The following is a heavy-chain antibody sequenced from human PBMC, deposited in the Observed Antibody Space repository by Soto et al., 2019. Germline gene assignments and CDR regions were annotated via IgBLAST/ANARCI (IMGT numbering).Heavy chain of an antibody. V-gene: IGHV4-30-4*02. Sequence: SETLSLTCTVSGGSISSGDYYWSWIRQPPGKGLEWIGYIYYSGSTYYNPSLKSRITISVDTSKNQFSLKLSSVTAADTAVYYCARDRIRGVEGGYNWFDPWGQGTLVTVSS. D-gene: IGHD2-15*01. CDR3: ARDRIRGVEGGYNWFDP. J-gene: IGHJ5*02. CDR2: IYYSGST. CDR1: GGSISSGDYY.